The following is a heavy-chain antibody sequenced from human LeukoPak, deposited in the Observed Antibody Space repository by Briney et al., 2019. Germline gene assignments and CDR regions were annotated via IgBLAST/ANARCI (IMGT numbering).Heavy chain of an antibody. CDR2: ISGSGGST. D-gene: IGHD3-9*01. V-gene: IGHV3-23*01. Sequence: GSLRLSCAASGFTFSSYAMSWVRQAPGKGLEWVSAISGSGGSTYYADSVKGRFTISRDNSKNTLYLQMNSLRAEDTAVYYCAKDQSRFDWFTLPPPYFDYWGQGTLVTVSS. CDR1: GFTFSSYA. CDR3: AKDQSRFDWFTLPPPYFDY. J-gene: IGHJ4*02.